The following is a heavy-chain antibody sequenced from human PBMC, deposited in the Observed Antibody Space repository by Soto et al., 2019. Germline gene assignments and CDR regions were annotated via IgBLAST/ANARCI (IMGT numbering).Heavy chain of an antibody. CDR1: GLTFSTYG. CDR3: VKDTLGGMTPVFMPGPD. CDR2: ISNDVRNI. J-gene: IGHJ4*02. Sequence: GGSLRLSCAASGLTFSTYGFHWVRQAPGKGLEWVAVISNDVRNIHYAESVKGRFTISRDNSKNTLYLQMNSLRPNDTAVYYCVKDTLGGMTPVFMPGPDWGQGTLVNVS. D-gene: IGHD2-2*01. V-gene: IGHV3-30*18.